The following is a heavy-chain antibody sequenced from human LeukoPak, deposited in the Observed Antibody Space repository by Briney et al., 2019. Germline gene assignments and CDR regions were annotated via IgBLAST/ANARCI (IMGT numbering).Heavy chain of an antibody. D-gene: IGHD3-16*01. CDR3: ARQSVFWYFDL. CDR2: IYYSGNT. Sequence: SETLSLTCTVSGGSISISSYYWGWIRQPPGKGLGWIAIIYYSGNTYYNPSLKSRVTISVDTSKNQFSLKLSSVTAADTAVYYCARQSVFWYFDLWGRGTLVTVSS. V-gene: IGHV4-39*01. CDR1: GGSISISSYY. J-gene: IGHJ2*01.